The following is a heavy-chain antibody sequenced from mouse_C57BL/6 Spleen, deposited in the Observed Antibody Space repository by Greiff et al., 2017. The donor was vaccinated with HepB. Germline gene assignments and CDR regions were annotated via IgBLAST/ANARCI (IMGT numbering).Heavy chain of an antibody. D-gene: IGHD3-2*02. J-gene: IGHJ4*01. CDR1: GFTFSSYA. CDR2: ISDGGSYT. Sequence: EVQLVESGGGLVKPGGSLKLSCAASGFTFSSYAMSWVRQTPEKRLEWVATISDGGSYTYYPDNVKGRFTISRDNAKNNLYLQMSHLKSEDTAMYYCASRQLRLRDYAMDDWGQGTSVTVSS. CDR3: ASRQLRLRDYAMDD. V-gene: IGHV5-4*01.